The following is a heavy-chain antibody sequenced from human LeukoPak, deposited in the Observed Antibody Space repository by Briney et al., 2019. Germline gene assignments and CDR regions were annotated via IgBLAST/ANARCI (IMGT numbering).Heavy chain of an antibody. CDR2: IYSSGST. V-gene: IGHV4-4*07. CDR3: ARSGNINYNWFDP. D-gene: IGHD3-10*01. J-gene: IGHJ5*02. CDR1: GGSIRSYY. Sequence: SETLSLTCTVSGGSIRSYYWSWVRQPAGKGLEWIGRIYSSGSTTYHPSLKSRVTVSLDTSKNQFSLKLSSMTAADTAVYYCARSGNINYNWFDPRGQGTLVTVSS.